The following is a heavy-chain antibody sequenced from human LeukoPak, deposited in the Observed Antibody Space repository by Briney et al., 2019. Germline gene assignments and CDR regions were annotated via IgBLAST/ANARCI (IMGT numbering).Heavy chain of an antibody. CDR3: ASRFSAIYDFWSGYHAYFDY. V-gene: IGHV4-39*07. J-gene: IGHJ4*02. CDR2: IYYSGST. Sequence: SETLSLTCTVSGGSISSSRYFWGWIRQPPGKGLEWIGTIYYSGSTYYNPSLKSRVTISLDTSTNHVSLRLSSVTAADTAVYYCASRFSAIYDFWSGYHAYFDYWGQGTLVTVSS. D-gene: IGHD3-3*01. CDR1: GGSISSSRYF.